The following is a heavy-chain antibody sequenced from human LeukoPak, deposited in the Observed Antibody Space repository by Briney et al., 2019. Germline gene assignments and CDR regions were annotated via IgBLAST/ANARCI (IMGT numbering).Heavy chain of an antibody. CDR1: VYTFTSYD. J-gene: IGHJ5*02. CDR2: MNPNSGNT. Sequence: ASVKVSRKASVYTFTSYDINWVRQATGQGLEWMGWMNPNSGNTGYAQKFQGRVTMTRNTSISTAYMELSSLRSEDTAVYYCARARDFWSGPPYFGAWGQGTLVTVSS. V-gene: IGHV1-8*01. CDR3: ARARDFWSGPPYFGA. D-gene: IGHD3-3*01.